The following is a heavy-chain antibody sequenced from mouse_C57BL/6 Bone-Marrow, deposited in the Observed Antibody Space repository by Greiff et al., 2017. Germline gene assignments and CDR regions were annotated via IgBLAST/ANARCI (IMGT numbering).Heavy chain of an antibody. CDR2: IRLKSDNYAT. Sequence: EVKLEESGGGLVQPGGSMKLSCVASGFTFSNYWMNWVRQSPEKGLEWVAQIRLKSDNYATNYAESVKGRFTISRDDSKSSVYLQMNNLRAEDTGIYYCTGVTTDWYFDVWGTGTTVTVSS. CDR3: TGVTTDWYFDV. CDR1: GFTFSNYW. V-gene: IGHV6-3*01. J-gene: IGHJ1*03. D-gene: IGHD2-2*01.